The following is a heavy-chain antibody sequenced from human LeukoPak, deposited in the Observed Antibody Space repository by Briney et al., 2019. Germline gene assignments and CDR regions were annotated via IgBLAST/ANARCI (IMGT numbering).Heavy chain of an antibody. V-gene: IGHV3-23*01. CDR3: AKPLRRPFVSSPFDY. CDR2: ISGSGGST. CDR1: GFTFSSYA. J-gene: IGHJ4*02. Sequence: PGGSLRLSCAASGFTFSSYAMSWVRQAPGKGLEWVSAISGSGGSTYYADSVKGRFTISRDNSKNTLYLQMNSLRAEDTAVYYCAKPLRRPFVSSPFDYWGQGTLVTVSS. D-gene: IGHD2-15*01.